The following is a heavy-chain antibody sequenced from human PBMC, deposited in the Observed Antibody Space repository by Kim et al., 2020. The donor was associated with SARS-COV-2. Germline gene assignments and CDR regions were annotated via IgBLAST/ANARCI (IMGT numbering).Heavy chain of an antibody. CDR1: GYSFTSYW. Sequence: GESLKISCKGSGYSFTSYWISWVRQMPGKGLEWMGRIDPSDSYTNYSPSFQGHVPISADKSISTAYLQWSSLKASDTAMYYCARLFAGFGGGFGELPQHFDYWGQGTLVTVSS. V-gene: IGHV5-10-1*01. CDR2: IDPSDSYT. J-gene: IGHJ4*02. CDR3: ARLFAGFGGGFGELPQHFDY. D-gene: IGHD3-10*01.